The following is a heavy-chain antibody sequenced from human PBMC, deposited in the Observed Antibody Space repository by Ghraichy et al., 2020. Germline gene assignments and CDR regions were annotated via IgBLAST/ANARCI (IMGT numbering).Heavy chain of an antibody. CDR1: GFTFSSYS. CDR2: ISSSSYI. CDR3: ARDAVLRFLEWDHYYYYGMDV. J-gene: IGHJ6*02. V-gene: IGHV3-21*01. Sequence: GGSLRLSCAASGFTFSSYSMNWVRQAPGKGLEWVSSISSSSYIYYADSVKGRFTISRDNAKNSLYLQMNSLRAEDTAVYYCARDAVLRFLEWDHYYYYGMDVWGQGTTVTVSS. D-gene: IGHD3-3*01.